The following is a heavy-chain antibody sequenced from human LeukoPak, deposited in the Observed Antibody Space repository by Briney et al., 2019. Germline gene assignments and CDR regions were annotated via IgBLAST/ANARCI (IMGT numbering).Heavy chain of an antibody. CDR2: ISPNSGGT. Sequence: GASVKVPCKASGYTFTGYYMHWVRQAPGQGLEWMGWISPNSGGTNYAQKFQGRVTMTRDTSISTAYMEVSRLRSDDTAVYYCARFPAANYYYYMDVWGKGTTVTVSS. J-gene: IGHJ6*03. CDR3: ARFPAANYYYYMDV. D-gene: IGHD2-2*01. V-gene: IGHV1-2*02. CDR1: GYTFTGYY.